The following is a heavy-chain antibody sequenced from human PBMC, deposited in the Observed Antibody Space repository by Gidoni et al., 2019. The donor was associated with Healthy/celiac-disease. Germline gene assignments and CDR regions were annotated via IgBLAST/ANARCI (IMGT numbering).Heavy chain of an antibody. CDR3: ARADDDLWSGYPSPYYFDY. J-gene: IGHJ4*02. V-gene: IGHV3-7*03. CDR1: GFTFSSYW. D-gene: IGHD3-3*01. Sequence: EVQLVESGGGLFQPGVSLRLSCAASGFTFSSYWLSWVRQAPGKGLEWVANIKQEGSEKYYVDAVKGRFTISRDNAKNSLYLQMNSLRAEDTAVDYGARADDDLWSGYPSPYYFDYWGQGTLVTVSS. CDR2: IKQEGSEK.